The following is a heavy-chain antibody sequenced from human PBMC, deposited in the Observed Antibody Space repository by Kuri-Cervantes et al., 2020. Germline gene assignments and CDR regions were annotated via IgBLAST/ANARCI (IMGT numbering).Heavy chain of an antibody. V-gene: IGHV4-39*07. CDR2: IYYSGST. D-gene: IGHD4-17*01. CDR3: ARGGTDYGDRIIDY. CDR1: GGSISSSSYY. Sequence: SETLSLTCTVSGGSISSSSYYWGWIRQPPGKGLEWIGSIYYSGSTYYNPSLKSRVTISVDTSKNQFSLKLSSVTAADTAVYYCARGGTDYGDRIIDYWGQGTLVTVSS. J-gene: IGHJ4*02.